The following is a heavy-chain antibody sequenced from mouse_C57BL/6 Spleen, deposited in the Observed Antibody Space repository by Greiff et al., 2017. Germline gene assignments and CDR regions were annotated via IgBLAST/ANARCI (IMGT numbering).Heavy chain of an antibody. CDR1: GFNIKDYY. CDR3: TTAPSYYYGSSSWYFDV. J-gene: IGHJ1*03. V-gene: IGHV14-1*01. CDR2: IDPEDGDT. Sequence: EVKLQESGAELVRPGASVKLSCTASGFNIKDYYMHWVKQRPEQGLEWIGRIDPEDGDTEYAPKFQGKATMTADTSSNTAYLQLSSLTSEDTAVYYCTTAPSYYYGSSSWYFDVWGTGTTVTVSS. D-gene: IGHD1-1*01.